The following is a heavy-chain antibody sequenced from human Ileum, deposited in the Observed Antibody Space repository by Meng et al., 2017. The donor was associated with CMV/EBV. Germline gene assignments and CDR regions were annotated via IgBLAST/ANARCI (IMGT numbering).Heavy chain of an antibody. CDR3: ARSRREDWFDP. CDR2: IYYSGTT. Sequence: QVQLTEAGTGLVTPSDTLSLTCPVFGDSTTTTPYCWGWPRQPPGKGLEWIASIYYSGTTYYNPSLKSRVTISVDTSKNQFSLKVYSVTAADTAIYYCARSRREDWFDPWGQGTLVTVSS. D-gene: IGHD1-26*01. CDR1: GDSTTTTPYC. J-gene: IGHJ5*02. V-gene: IGHV4-39*07.